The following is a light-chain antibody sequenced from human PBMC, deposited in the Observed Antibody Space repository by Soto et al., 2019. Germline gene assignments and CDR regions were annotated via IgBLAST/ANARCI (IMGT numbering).Light chain of an antibody. CDR1: QSVSSY. CDR3: QQYGSSGT. Sequence: IVVSQSPATLALSKGERATLSCRASQSVSSYLALYQQKPGQAPRLLIYDASNRATGIPARFSGSGSGTDFTLTISSLEPEDFAVYYCQQYGSSGTFGQGTKVDIK. CDR2: DAS. V-gene: IGKV3-11*01. J-gene: IGKJ1*01.